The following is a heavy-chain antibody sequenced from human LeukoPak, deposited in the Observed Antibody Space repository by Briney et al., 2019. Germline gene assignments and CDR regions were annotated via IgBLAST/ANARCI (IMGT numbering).Heavy chain of an antibody. D-gene: IGHD3-3*01. Sequence: SVKVSCKPSGGTFSSYGISWVRQAPGQGLEWMGGIIPIFGTANYAQKFQGRVTITTDESTSTAYMELSSLRSEDTAVYYCATPLQYYDFWSGYTSGDAFDIWGQGTMVTVSS. CDR2: IIPIFGTA. V-gene: IGHV1-69*05. J-gene: IGHJ3*02. CDR1: GGTFSSYG. CDR3: ATPLQYYDFWSGYTSGDAFDI.